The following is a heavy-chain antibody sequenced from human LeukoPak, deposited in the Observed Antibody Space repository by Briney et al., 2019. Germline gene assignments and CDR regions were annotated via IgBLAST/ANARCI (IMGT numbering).Heavy chain of an antibody. D-gene: IGHD4-17*01. J-gene: IGHJ6*02. CDR1: GGSISSYY. V-gene: IGHV4-59*01. CDR3: ARGVTVTDYYYYYYGMDV. CDR2: IYYSGST. Sequence: SETLSLTCTVSGGSISSYYWSWIRQPPGKGLEWIGYIYYSGSTNYNPSLKSRVTISVDTSKNQFSLKLSSVTAADTAVYYCARGVTVTDYYYYYYGMDVWGQGTTVTVS.